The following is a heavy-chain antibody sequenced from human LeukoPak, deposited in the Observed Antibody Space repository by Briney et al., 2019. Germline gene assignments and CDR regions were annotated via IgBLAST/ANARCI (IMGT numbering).Heavy chain of an antibody. CDR3: ARGRSRYFDWLSRPYYFDY. CDR2: INPSGGST. V-gene: IGHV1-46*01. CDR1: GYTFTSYY. Sequence: ASVKVSCKASGYTFTSYYMHWVRQAPGQGLEWMGIINPSGGSTGYAQKFQGRVTMTRNTSISTAYMELSSLRSEDTAVYYCARGRSRYFDWLSRPYYFDYWGQGTLVTVSS. J-gene: IGHJ4*02. D-gene: IGHD3-9*01.